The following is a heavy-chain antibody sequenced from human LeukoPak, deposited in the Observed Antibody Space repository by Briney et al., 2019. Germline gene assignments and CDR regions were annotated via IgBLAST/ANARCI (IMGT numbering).Heavy chain of an antibody. CDR1: GYTFTGYY. Sequence: GASVKVSCKASGYTFTGYYMHWVRQAPGQGLEWMGWINPNSGGTNYAQKFQGRVTMTRDTSISTAYMELSRLRSDDTAVYYCARDERYYYDSSGYYEGDYWGQGTLVTVSS. D-gene: IGHD3-22*01. J-gene: IGHJ4*02. V-gene: IGHV1-2*02. CDR3: ARDERYYYDSSGYYEGDY. CDR2: INPNSGGT.